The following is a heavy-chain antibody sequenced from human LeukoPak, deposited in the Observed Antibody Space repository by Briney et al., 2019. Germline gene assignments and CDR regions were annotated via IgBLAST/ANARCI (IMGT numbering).Heavy chain of an antibody. Sequence: GGSLRLSCAASGFTFRSYAMSWVRQAPGKGLERVSAISGSSDTTYYADSVKGRFTISRDNSKNTLYLQMNSLRPEDTAVYYCAKVGARGCSSSTCFIYWGQGTLVTVSS. CDR2: ISGSSDTT. V-gene: IGHV3-23*01. CDR1: GFTFRSYA. CDR3: AKVGARGCSSSTCFIY. D-gene: IGHD2-2*01. J-gene: IGHJ4*02.